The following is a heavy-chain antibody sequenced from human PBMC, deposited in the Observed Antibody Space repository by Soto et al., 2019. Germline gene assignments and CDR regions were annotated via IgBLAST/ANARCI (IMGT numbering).Heavy chain of an antibody. CDR1: GYRFTTYW. CDR2: IDPTDSYT. Sequence: PGESLKISCKGSGYRFTTYWITWVRQMPGEGLEWMGRIDPTDSYTNYSPSFQGHVTISADRSISTAYLQWSSLKASDTAMYYCARQSAGHGTDVWGQGTTVTVSS. V-gene: IGHV5-10-1*01. J-gene: IGHJ6*02. CDR3: ARQSAGHGTDV.